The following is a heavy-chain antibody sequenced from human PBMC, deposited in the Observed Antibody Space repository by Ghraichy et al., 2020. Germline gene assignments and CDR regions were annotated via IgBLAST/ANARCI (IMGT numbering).Heavy chain of an antibody. CDR2: IYYSGST. D-gene: IGHD6-19*01. CDR3: ARQAGYYYYGMDV. CDR1: GGSISSSSYY. Sequence: SQTLSLTCTVSGGSISSSSYYWGWIRQPPGKGLEWIGSIYYSGSTYYNPSLKSRVTISVDTSKNQFSLKLSSVTAADTAVYYCARQAGYYYYGMDVWGRGTTVTVS. J-gene: IGHJ6*02. V-gene: IGHV4-39*01.